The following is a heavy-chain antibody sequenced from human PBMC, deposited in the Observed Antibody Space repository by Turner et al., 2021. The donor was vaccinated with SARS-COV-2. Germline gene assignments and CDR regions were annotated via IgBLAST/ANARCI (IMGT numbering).Heavy chain of an antibody. D-gene: IGHD2-15*01. J-gene: IGHJ4*02. V-gene: IGHV3-30*18. CDR3: AKSGGMYCSGGNCYSSYFDY. CDR2: ISYDGSNK. Sequence: QVQLVESGGGVVQPGTSLSISCAASGFTFSNYGVHWVRQAPGKGLEWVAVISYDGSNKYYADSVKGRFTISRDNSKNTLYLQMNSLRAEDTAVYYCAKSGGMYCSGGNCYSSYFDYWGQGTLVTVSS. CDR1: GFTFSNYG.